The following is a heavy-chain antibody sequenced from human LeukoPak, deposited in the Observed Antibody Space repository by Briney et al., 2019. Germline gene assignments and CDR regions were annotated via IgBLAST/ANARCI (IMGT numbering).Heavy chain of an antibody. J-gene: IGHJ5*02. Sequence: VASVKVSCKASRGTFSSYAISWVRQAPGQGLEWMGRIIPIFGTANYAQKFQGRVTITTDESTSTAYMELSSLRSEDTAVYYCARAKNSYTDINTAWFDPWGQGTLVTVSS. CDR1: RGTFSSYA. CDR3: ARAKNSYTDINTAWFDP. CDR2: IIPIFGTA. V-gene: IGHV1-69*05. D-gene: IGHD2-15*01.